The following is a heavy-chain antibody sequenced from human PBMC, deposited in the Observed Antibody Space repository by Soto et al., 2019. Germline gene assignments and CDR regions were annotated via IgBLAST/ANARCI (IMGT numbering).Heavy chain of an antibody. J-gene: IGHJ4*02. CDR1: GGTFRNHA. Sequence: QVQLVQSGAEVKKPGSSVTVSCKASGGTFRNHAITWVRQAPGQGLEWMGGIIPIFGTANYAETFQGRVTITADESTRTLYMALRSLRSEESAVYYCARDATYYDSSGYFPRRDDFDHWGQGTLVTVSS. V-gene: IGHV1-69*01. D-gene: IGHD3-22*01. CDR3: ARDATYYDSSGYFPRRDDFDH. CDR2: IIPIFGTA.